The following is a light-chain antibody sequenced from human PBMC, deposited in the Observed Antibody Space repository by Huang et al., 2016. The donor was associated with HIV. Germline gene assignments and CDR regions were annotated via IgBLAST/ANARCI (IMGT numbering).Light chain of an antibody. Sequence: SPGTLSLSPGERATLSCRASQSISSNYLAWYRQKPGQSPRLLIYGASTRATGIPDRFSGSGSETDFTLTVSRLEPEDFAVYDCQQCGSSPLTFGGGTKVEIK. V-gene: IGKV3-20*01. J-gene: IGKJ4*01. CDR3: QQCGSSPLT. CDR2: GAS. CDR1: QSISSNY.